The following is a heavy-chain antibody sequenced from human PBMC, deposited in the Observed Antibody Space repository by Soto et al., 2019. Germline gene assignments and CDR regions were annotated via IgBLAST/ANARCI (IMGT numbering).Heavy chain of an antibody. D-gene: IGHD2-15*01. V-gene: IGHV4-30-4*01. J-gene: IGHJ4*02. CDR2: IYYSGST. CDR3: ARDGSVVAAPI. CDR1: GGSISSGDYY. Sequence: QVQLQESGPGLVKPSQTLSLTCTVSGGSISSGDYYWSWIRQPPGKGLEWIGYIYYSGSTYYNPSLKSRVTISVDTTTNPFSMKLSSVTAADTAVYYCARDGSVVAAPIWGQGTLVTVSS.